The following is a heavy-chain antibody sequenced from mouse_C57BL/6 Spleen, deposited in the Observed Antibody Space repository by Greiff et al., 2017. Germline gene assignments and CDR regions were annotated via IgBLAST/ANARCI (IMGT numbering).Heavy chain of an antibody. V-gene: IGHV1-55*01. CDR1: GYTFTSYW. CDR2: IYPGSGST. CDR3: ARDSSGPYYARDY. Sequence: QVQLQQPGAELVKPGASVKMSCKASGYTFTSYWITWVKQRPGQGLEWIGDIYPGSGSTNYNEKFKSKATLTVDTSSSTAYMQLSSLTSEDSAVYYGARDSSGPYYARDYWGQGTSVTVSS. J-gene: IGHJ4*01. D-gene: IGHD3-2*02.